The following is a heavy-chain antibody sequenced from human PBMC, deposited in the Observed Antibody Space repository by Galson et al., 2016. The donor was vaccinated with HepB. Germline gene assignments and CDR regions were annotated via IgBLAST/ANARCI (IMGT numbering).Heavy chain of an antibody. CDR2: IYPGDSDT. D-gene: IGHD6-13*01. Sequence: QSGADVKKPGESLKISCKSSGYSYTNYWIAWVRQMPGKGLEWMGIIYPGDSDTRYSPSFQGQVTISADKSINTAYLQWSSLKASDTAVYYCARPASGHSSSLDYWGQGTLVTVSS. CDR3: ARPASGHSSSLDY. J-gene: IGHJ4*02. CDR1: GYSYTNYW. V-gene: IGHV5-51*01.